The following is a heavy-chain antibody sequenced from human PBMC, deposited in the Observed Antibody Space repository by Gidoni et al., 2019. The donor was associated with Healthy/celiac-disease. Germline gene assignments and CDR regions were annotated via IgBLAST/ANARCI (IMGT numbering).Heavy chain of an antibody. CDR1: GYTFTSYY. CDR3: ASCQDTAMVPDY. J-gene: IGHJ4*02. D-gene: IGHD5-18*01. Sequence: QVQLVQSGAEVNKPGASVKVSCKASGYTFTSYYMHWVRQAPGQGLEWMGIINPSGGRTSYAQKFQGRVTMTRDTSTSTVYMELSSLRAEDTAVYYCASCQDTAMVPDYWGQGTLVTVSS. CDR2: INPSGGRT. V-gene: IGHV1-46*01.